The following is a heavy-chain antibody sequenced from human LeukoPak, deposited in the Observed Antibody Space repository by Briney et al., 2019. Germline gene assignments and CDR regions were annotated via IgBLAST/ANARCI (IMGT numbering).Heavy chain of an antibody. CDR1: SDSISNYY. Sequence: SETLSLTCTVSSDSISNYYWIWIRQPPGKGLEWIGYMSYSGIINYNPSLKSRVSMSLDTSKNQFSLSLRSMTAADTAVYYCAKGGGISPPGWGQGTLVTVSS. CDR3: AKGGGISPPG. J-gene: IGHJ4*02. D-gene: IGHD3-3*02. V-gene: IGHV4-59*01. CDR2: MSYSGII.